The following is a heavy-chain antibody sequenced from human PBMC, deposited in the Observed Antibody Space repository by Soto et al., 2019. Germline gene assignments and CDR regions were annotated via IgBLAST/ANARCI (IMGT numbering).Heavy chain of an antibody. J-gene: IGHJ4*02. Sequence: SETLSLTCTVSGGSISSGDYYWSWIRQPPGKGLEWIGYIYYSGSTYYNPSLKSRVTISVDTSKNQFSLKLSSVTAADTAVYYCAREGRYVDIVATRGVDYWGQGTLVTVSS. CDR2: IYYSGST. V-gene: IGHV4-30-4*01. D-gene: IGHD5-12*01. CDR1: GGSISSGDYY. CDR3: AREGRYVDIVATRGVDY.